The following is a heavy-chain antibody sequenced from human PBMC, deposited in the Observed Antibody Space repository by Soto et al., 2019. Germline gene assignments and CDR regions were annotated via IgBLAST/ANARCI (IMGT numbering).Heavy chain of an antibody. D-gene: IGHD2-2*01. Sequence: PGESLKISCKGSGYSFTSYWISWVRQMPGKGLEWMGRIDPSDSYTNYSPSFQGHVTISADKSFSTAYLQWSSLKASDTAMYYCARHLYGVYCSGTSWGSPVCGMDVWGQGTTVTVSS. CDR1: GYSFTSYW. J-gene: IGHJ6*02. CDR3: ARHLYGVYCSGTSWGSPVCGMDV. V-gene: IGHV5-10-1*01. CDR2: IDPSDSYT.